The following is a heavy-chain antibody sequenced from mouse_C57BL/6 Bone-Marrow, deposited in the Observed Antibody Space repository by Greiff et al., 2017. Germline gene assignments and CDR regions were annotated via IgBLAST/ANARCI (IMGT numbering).Heavy chain of an antibody. J-gene: IGHJ4*01. CDR2: ISYDGSN. CDR3: ARGGLAGTDAMDY. Sequence: DVKLQESGPGLVKPSQSLSLTCSVTGYSITSGYYWNWIRQFPGNKLEWMGYISYDGSNNYNPSLKNRISITRDTSKNQFFLKLNSVTTEDTATYYCARGGLAGTDAMDYWGQGTSVTVSS. V-gene: IGHV3-6*01. CDR1: GYSITSGYY. D-gene: IGHD4-1*01.